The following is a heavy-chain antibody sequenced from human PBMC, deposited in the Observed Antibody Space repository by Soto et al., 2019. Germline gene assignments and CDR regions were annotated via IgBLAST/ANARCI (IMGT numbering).Heavy chain of an antibody. Sequence: QVQLVQSGAEVKKPGASVRVSCKTSGYTFTTYDINWVRQATGQGLEWMGWMTPNSGTPGYTQKFLGRVTMTRNTYISTAYMQLSSLRSEDTAVYYCARGRVAARRVLDYWGQGTLVTVSS. D-gene: IGHD2-15*01. CDR3: ARGRVAARRVLDY. J-gene: IGHJ4*02. CDR1: GYTFTTYD. V-gene: IGHV1-8*01. CDR2: MTPNSGTP.